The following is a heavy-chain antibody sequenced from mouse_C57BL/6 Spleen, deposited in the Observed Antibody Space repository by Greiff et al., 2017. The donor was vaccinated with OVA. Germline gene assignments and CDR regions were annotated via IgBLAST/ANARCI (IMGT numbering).Heavy chain of an antibody. J-gene: IGHJ3*01. V-gene: IGHV1-82*01. CDR1: GYAFSSSW. CDR2: IYPGDGDT. Sequence: QVQLKESGPELVKPGASVKISCKASGYAFSSSWMNWVKQRPGKGLEWIGRIYPGDGDTNYNGKFKGKATLTADKSSSTAYMQLSSLTSEDSAVYFCARELLEFAYWGQGTLVTVSA. D-gene: IGHD4-1*01. CDR3: ARELLEFAY.